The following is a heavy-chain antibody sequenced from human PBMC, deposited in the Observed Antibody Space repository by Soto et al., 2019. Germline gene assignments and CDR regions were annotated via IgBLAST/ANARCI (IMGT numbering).Heavy chain of an antibody. D-gene: IGHD6-13*01. Sequence: QVQLVESGGGVVQPGRSLRLSCAASGFTFSSYGMHWVRQAPGKGLEWVAVISYDGSNKYYADSVKGRFTISRDNSKNTLSLQMNSLRAEDTAVYYCATEVIAAAGMFDYWGQGTLVTVSS. V-gene: IGHV3-30*03. CDR2: ISYDGSNK. CDR3: ATEVIAAAGMFDY. CDR1: GFTFSSYG. J-gene: IGHJ4*02.